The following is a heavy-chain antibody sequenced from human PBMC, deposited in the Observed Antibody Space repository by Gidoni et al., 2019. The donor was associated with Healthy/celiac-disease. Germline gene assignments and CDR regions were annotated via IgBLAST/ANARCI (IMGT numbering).Heavy chain of an antibody. D-gene: IGHD6-6*01. CDR2: INSDGSST. CDR3: ARVWTEWEYSSSSGGDY. CDR1: GFTFSSYW. J-gene: IGHJ4*02. Sequence: EVQLVESGGGLVQPGGSLRLSCAASGFTFSSYWMHWVRQAPGKGLVWVSRINSDGSSTSYADSVKGRFTISRDNAKNTLYLQMNSLRAEDTAVYYCARVWTEWEYSSSSGGDYWGQGTLVTVSS. V-gene: IGHV3-74*01.